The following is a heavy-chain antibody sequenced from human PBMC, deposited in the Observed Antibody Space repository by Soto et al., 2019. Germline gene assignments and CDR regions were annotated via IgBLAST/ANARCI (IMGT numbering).Heavy chain of an antibody. J-gene: IGHJ5*02. CDR1: GFTFSSSA. V-gene: IGHV3-23*01. CDR3: AKCSVGTVRTSGWCNWFDP. Sequence: EVRLLESGGGLAQPGGSRRLSCAASGFTFSSSAMNWVRQAPGKGLEWVSSIRVGGGDTFYADSVRGRFTVSRDISRNTVYLQMNSLRAEYTAIYYCAKCSVGTVRTSGWCNWFDPWGQGTLVTVSS. CDR2: IRVGGGDT. D-gene: IGHD6-19*01.